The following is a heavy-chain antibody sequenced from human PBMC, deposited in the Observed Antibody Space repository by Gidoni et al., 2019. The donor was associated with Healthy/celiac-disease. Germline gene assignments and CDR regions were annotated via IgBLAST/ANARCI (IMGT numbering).Heavy chain of an antibody. V-gene: IGHV3-23*01. CDR3: AKDRGNSGSWFDY. CDR1: GFTFSSYA. J-gene: IGHJ4*02. Sequence: EVQLLESGGGLVQHGGSLRLSWAASGFTFSSYAMCWVRQAPGMGLEWVSAISGSGGSTYYADSVKGRFTISRDNTKNTLYLQMNSLRAEDTAVYYCAKDRGNSGSWFDYWGQGTLVTVSS. D-gene: IGHD1-26*01. CDR2: ISGSGGST.